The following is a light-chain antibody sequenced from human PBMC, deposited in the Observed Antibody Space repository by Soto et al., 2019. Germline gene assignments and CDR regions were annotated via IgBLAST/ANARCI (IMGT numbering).Light chain of an antibody. CDR1: QSVSSN. Sequence: EIVMTQSPATLSASPGERATLSCRASQSVSSNLAWYQQKPGQAPRLRIYGASTRATGIPARFSGSGSGTEFTHTISSLQSEDFAVYYCQQYNNWPPYTFGQGTKVEIK. CDR3: QQYNNWPPYT. J-gene: IGKJ2*01. V-gene: IGKV3-15*01. CDR2: GAS.